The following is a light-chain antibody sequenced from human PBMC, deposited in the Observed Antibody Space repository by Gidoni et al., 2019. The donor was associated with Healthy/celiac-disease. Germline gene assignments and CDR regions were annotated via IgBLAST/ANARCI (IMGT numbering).Light chain of an antibody. Sequence: DIQMTQSPSSLSASVGDRVTITCRASQSISSYLNWYQQKPGKDPKLLIYAASSLQSGVPSRFSGSGSETDFTLTISSLQPEDFATYYCQQSYSTLITFGQGTRLEIK. V-gene: IGKV1-39*01. J-gene: IGKJ5*01. CDR1: QSISSY. CDR3: QQSYSTLIT. CDR2: AAS.